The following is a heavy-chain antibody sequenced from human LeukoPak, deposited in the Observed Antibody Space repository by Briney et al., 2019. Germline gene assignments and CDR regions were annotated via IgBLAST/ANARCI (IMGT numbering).Heavy chain of an antibody. CDR1: GGSFSGYY. V-gene: IGHV4-34*01. J-gene: IGHJ5*02. D-gene: IGHD3-22*01. CDR2: INHSGST. CDR3: AGQYYYDSSGYYFVRWFDP. Sequence: SETLSLTCAVYGGSFSGYYWSWIRQPPGKGLEWIGEINHSGSTNYNPSLKSRVTISVDTSKNQFSLKLSSVTAADTAVYYCAGQYYYDSSGYYFVRWFDPWGQGTLVTVSS.